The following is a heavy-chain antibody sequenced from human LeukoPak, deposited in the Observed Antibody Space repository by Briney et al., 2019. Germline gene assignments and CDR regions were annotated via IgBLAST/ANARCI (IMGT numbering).Heavy chain of an antibody. J-gene: IGHJ5*02. CDR3: SRESGPYCPFGH. V-gene: IGHV4-59*01. D-gene: IGHD1-26*01. CDR1: GGSISGYY. Sequence: SETLSLTCTVSGGSISGYYWSWIRQPPGKGLEWMGYIYYSGSTHYNPSLKSRLTISVDTSNNQFSLRLSSVTAADTAVYYCSRESGPYCPFGHWGQGTLVAVTS. CDR2: IYYSGST.